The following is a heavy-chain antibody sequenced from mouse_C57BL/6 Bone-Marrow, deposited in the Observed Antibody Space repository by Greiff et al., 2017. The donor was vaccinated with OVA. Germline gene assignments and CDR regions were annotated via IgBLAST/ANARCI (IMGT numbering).Heavy chain of an antibody. D-gene: IGHD1-1*01. CDR2: MYPGDGDT. V-gene: IGHV1-82*01. J-gene: IGHJ3*01. CDR1: CYAFRSSW. Sequence: VPLQQSGPELVQPGGSVKIFCKASCYAFRSSWVNWVKQRAGKGLEWSGRMYPGDGDTNYKGKFKGKATLTADKSSSTAYMQLSSLTSEDSAVYFCARSAYYYGDWFAYWGQGTLVTVSA. CDR3: ARSAYYYGDWFAY.